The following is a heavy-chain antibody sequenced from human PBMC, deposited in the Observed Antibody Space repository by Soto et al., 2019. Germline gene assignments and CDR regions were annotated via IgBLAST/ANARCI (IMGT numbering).Heavy chain of an antibody. CDR1: GASIRSNNYY. J-gene: IGHJ4*02. D-gene: IGHD4-17*01. CDR2: ILYSGST. V-gene: IGHV4-39*01. CDR3: VRLDTTTTTILNY. Sequence: PSETLSLTCSVSGASIRSNNYYWGWIRQPPGRGLEWIGSILYSGSTYYNPSLKSRGDISADTSKNQISLRLTSVTAADTAVYFCVRLDTTTTTILNYWGQGALVTVS.